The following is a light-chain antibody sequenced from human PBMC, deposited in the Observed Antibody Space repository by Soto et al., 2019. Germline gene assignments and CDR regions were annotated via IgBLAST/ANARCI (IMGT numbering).Light chain of an antibody. CDR3: QQRQYWPPIT. CDR1: QSISNY. Sequence: EVVLTHSPATLSLSPWERATLSCGASQSISNYLAWYQQKPGQAPRLLIYEASNRATGIPARFSGSGSGTDFTLAINSLEPEDYAVYYCQQRQYWPPITFGQGTRLEIK. V-gene: IGKV3-11*01. CDR2: EAS. J-gene: IGKJ5*01.